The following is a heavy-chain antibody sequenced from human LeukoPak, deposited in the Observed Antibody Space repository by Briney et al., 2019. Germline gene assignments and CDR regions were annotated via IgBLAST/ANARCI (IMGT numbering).Heavy chain of an antibody. CDR3: ARLAAASPGY. D-gene: IGHD3-16*01. CDR1: GFPFVAYA. CDR2: ISSDTTNK. V-gene: IGHV3-30*10. Sequence: GKSLRLSCATSGFPFVAYALHWVRQAPGKGLEWVAVISSDTTNKYYMDSVKGRFTISRDNSKNTLYLQMDSLRLEDTAVYYCARLAAASPGYWGQGTLATVSS. J-gene: IGHJ4*02.